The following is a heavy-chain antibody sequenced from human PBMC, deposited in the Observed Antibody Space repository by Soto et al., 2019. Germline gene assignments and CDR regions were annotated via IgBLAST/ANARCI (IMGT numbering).Heavy chain of an antibody. D-gene: IGHD2-21*02. CDR2: IHYSGTT. J-gene: IGHJ4*02. CDR3: ARKTASLFDF. CDR1: GGSTRGFH. Sequence: QVQLQESGPGLVKPSETLSLTCAVSGGSTRGFHWTWIRQPPGKGLEWIGNIHYSGTTNYNPSLQSRVTISADTSKNQFSLKLSSVTAADTAVYYCARKTASLFDFWGQGTLVTVSS. V-gene: IGHV4-59*01.